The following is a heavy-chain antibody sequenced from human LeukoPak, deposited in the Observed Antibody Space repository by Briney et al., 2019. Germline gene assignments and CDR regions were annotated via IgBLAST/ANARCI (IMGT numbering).Heavy chain of an antibody. V-gene: IGHV3-21*01. CDR3: ARDMAVAGHDAFDI. Sequence: PGGSLRLSCAASGFTFSSYSMNWVRQAPGKGLEWVSSISSSSSYIYYADSVKGRFTISRDNAKNSLYLQMNSLRAEDTAVYYCARDMAVAGHDAFDIWGQGTMVTVSS. D-gene: IGHD6-19*01. CDR1: GFTFSSYS. CDR2: ISSSSSYI. J-gene: IGHJ3*02.